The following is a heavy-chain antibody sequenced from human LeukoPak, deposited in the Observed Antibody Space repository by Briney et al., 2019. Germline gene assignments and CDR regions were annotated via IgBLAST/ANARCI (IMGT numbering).Heavy chain of an antibody. Sequence: SETLSLTCTVSGGSISSYYWSWNRQPPGKGLEWIGYMYYSGSTNYNPSLKSRVTISVDTPKNQFSLKLSSVTAADTAVYYCARTRLRLGELSLYYFDYWGQGTLVTVSS. CDR3: ARTRLRLGELSLYYFDY. D-gene: IGHD3-16*02. J-gene: IGHJ4*02. CDR1: GGSISSYY. V-gene: IGHV4-59*01. CDR2: MYYSGST.